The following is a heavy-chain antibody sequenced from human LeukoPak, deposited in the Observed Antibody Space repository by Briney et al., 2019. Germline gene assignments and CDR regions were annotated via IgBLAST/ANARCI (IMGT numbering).Heavy chain of an antibody. Sequence: SETLSLTCTVSGGPISSYYWSWIRQPPGKGLEWIGYIYYSGSTNYNPSLKSRVTISVDTSKNQFSLKLSSVTAADTAVYYCARGLGVPTDFWSGYYTGYYYYYGMDVWGQGTTVTVSS. J-gene: IGHJ6*02. D-gene: IGHD3-3*01. CDR3: ARGLGVPTDFWSGYYTGYYYYYGMDV. CDR1: GGPISSYY. CDR2: IYYSGST. V-gene: IGHV4-59*01.